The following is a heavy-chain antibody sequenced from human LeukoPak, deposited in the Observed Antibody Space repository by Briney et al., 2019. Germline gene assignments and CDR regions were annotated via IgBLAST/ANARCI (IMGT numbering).Heavy chain of an antibody. CDR2: IKQDGSEK. J-gene: IGHJ4*02. V-gene: IGHV3-7*01. CDR1: GFTFTTYW. D-gene: IGHD3-22*01. CDR3: ARQYYYDSSGQPFDY. Sequence: GESLRLSCAASGFTFTTYWMSWVRQAPGKGLEWVAHIKQDGSEKYYVDSVKGRFTISRDNAKNSLYLQMNSLRAEDTAVYYCARQYYYDSSGQPFDYWGQGTLVTVSS.